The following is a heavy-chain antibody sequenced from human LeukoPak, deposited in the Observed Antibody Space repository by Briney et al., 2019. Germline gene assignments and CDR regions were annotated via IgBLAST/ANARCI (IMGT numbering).Heavy chain of an antibody. D-gene: IGHD1-7*01. CDR3: AREDRENWNYFSPEAFDI. CDR2: INPNSGGT. V-gene: IGHV1-2*06. CDR1: GYTFTSYD. Sequence: ASVKVSCKASGYTFTSYDINWVRQAPGQGLEWMGRINPNSGGTNYAQKFQGRVTMTRDTSISTAYMELSRLRSDDTAVYYCAREDRENWNYFSPEAFDIWGQGTMVTVSS. J-gene: IGHJ3*02.